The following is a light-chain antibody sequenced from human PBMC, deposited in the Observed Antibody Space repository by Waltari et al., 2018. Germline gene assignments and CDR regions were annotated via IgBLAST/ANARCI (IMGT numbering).Light chain of an antibody. V-gene: IGKV4-1*01. J-gene: IGKJ2*01. CDR2: GAS. CDR1: TAVLYRSSNEKY. Sequence: DVVMTQFPDSLAVSLGERAPINCQSSTAVLYRSSNEKYLAWYQQKPGQPPKLLISGASTRTTGVPARFSGSGSGTDFTLTISSLQPEDFAVYYCQQYYSNPFTFGQGTKLEIK. CDR3: QQYYSNPFT.